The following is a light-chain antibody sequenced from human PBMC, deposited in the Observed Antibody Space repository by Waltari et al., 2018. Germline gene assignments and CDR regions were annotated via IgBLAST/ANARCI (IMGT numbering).Light chain of an antibody. CDR2: GVT. CDR3: SSYTDTNTLHVV. CDR1: SSDIGDFNY. V-gene: IGLV2-14*03. Sequence: SALTQPASVSGSPGQPITIPCPGTSSDIGDFNYISWYQQHPGEGPKLIIYGVTKRPSGVSNRFSGSKSGNTASLTISGLQADDEAEYFCSSYTDTNTLHVVFGGGTKL. J-gene: IGLJ2*01.